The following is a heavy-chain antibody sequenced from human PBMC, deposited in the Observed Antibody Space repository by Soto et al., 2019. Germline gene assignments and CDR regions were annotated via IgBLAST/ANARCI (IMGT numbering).Heavy chain of an antibody. CDR1: GFTFSKFS. D-gene: IGHD3-3*01. Sequence: EVLLVESGGGLVQPGGSLRLSCVASGFTFSKFSMNWVRQAPGKGLEWLSHISGSGYTTYYADAVKGRFTISRDNSNNSLFLQMSSLRDEDTAVYYCARGDDFSWFDPWGQGIPVTVSS. CDR2: ISGSGYTT. J-gene: IGHJ5*02. CDR3: ARGDDFSWFDP. V-gene: IGHV3-48*02.